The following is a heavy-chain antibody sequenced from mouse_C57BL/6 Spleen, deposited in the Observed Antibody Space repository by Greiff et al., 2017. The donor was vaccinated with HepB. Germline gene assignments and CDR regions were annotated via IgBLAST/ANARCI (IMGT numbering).Heavy chain of an antibody. J-gene: IGHJ2*01. D-gene: IGHD2-5*01. CDR3: ARWDTYSNSPCDY. Sequence: VQLQQSGPELVKPGASVKIPCKASGYTFTDYNMDWVKQSHGKSLEWIGDINPNNGGTIYNQKFKGKATLTVDKSSSTAYMELRSLTSEDTAVYYCARWDTYSNSPCDYWGQGTTLTVSS. CDR1: GYTFTDYN. V-gene: IGHV1-18*01. CDR2: INPNNGGT.